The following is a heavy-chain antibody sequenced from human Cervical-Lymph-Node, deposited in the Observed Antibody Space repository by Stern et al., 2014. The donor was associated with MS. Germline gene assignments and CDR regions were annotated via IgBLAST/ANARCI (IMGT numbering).Heavy chain of an antibody. J-gene: IGHJ4*02. D-gene: IGHD2-2*01. Sequence: VQLVQSGAEVKKPGESLKISCKGSGYSFTSYWIGWVGQMPGKGLEWMGIISPGYSDTRYSPSFQAQVTISADKSISTAYLQWSSLKASDTAMYYCARGYCSSTSCYPPFDYWGQGTLVTVSS. V-gene: IGHV5-51*03. CDR3: ARGYCSSTSCYPPFDY. CDR2: ISPGYSDT. CDR1: GYSFTSYW.